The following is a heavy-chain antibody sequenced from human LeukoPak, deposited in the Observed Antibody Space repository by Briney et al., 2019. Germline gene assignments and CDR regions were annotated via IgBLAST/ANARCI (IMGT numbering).Heavy chain of an antibody. D-gene: IGHD3-22*01. CDR2: INHSGST. CDR3: ARGAWDSSGYYRY. Sequence: KPSETLSLTCAVYGGSFSGYYWSWIRQPPGKGLEWIGEINHSGSTNYNPSLKSRVTISVDTSKNQFSLKLSSVTAADTAVYYCARGAWDSSGYYRYWGQGTLVTVSS. J-gene: IGHJ4*02. V-gene: IGHV4-34*01. CDR1: GGSFSGYY.